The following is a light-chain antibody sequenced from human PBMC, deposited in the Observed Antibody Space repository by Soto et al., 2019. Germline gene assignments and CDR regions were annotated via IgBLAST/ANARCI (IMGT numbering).Light chain of an antibody. CDR2: GAS. V-gene: IGKV3-20*01. Sequence: EIVLTQSPGTLSLSPGERATLSCRASQTMRSSHLAWYQQKPGQAPRLLIYGASSRATGIPDRFSGTGSETDFTLTINRLEPEDFAVYYCQQYENSPITFGQGTRLEIK. J-gene: IGKJ5*01. CDR1: QTMRSSH. CDR3: QQYENSPIT.